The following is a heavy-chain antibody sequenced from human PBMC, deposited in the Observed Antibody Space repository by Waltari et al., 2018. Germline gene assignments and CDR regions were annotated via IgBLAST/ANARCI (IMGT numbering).Heavy chain of an antibody. Sequence: QLQLQESGPGLVKPSETLSLTCTVSGGSISSSSYYWGWVRQAPGKGLEWVAFIRYDGSNKYYADSVKGRFTISRDNSKNTLYLQMNSLRAEDTAVYYCAKVKLTLLHDDDAFDIWGQGTMVTVSS. CDR1: GGSISSSSYY. J-gene: IGHJ3*02. CDR2: IRYDGSNK. V-gene: IGHV3-30*02. D-gene: IGHD1-1*01. CDR3: AKVKLTLLHDDDAFDI.